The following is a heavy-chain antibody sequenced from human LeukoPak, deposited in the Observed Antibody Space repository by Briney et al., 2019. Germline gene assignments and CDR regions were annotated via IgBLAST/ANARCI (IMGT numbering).Heavy chain of an antibody. J-gene: IGHJ4*02. CDR3: TTGELSLSPFDY. CDR2: INPNSGGT. Sequence: ASVKVSCKASGYTLTGYYMHWVRQAPGQGLEWMGWINPNSGGTNYAQKFQGRVTMTRDTSISTAYMELSRLRSDDTAVYYCTTGELSLSPFDYWGQGTLVTVSS. V-gene: IGHV1-2*02. CDR1: GYTLTGYY. D-gene: IGHD3-16*02.